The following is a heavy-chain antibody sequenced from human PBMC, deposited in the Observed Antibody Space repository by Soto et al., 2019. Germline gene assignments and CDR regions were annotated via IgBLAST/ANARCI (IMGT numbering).Heavy chain of an antibody. J-gene: IGHJ5*02. V-gene: IGHV2-5*02. CDR3: ASHRRHYYDSSGYYLNNWFDP. D-gene: IGHD3-22*01. CDR2: IYWDDDK. CDR1: GFSLSTSGVG. Sequence: SGPTLVNPTQTLTLTCTFSGFSLSTSGVGVGWIRQPPGKALEWLALIYWDDDKRYSPSLKSRLTITKDTSKNQVVLTMTNMDPVGTATYYCASHRRHYYDSSGYYLNNWFDPWGQGTLVTVSS.